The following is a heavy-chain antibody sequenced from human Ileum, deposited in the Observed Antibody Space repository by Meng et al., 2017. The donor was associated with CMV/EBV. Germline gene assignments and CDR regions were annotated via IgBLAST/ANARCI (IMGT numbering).Heavy chain of an antibody. CDR1: GGYFSGYY. J-gene: IGHJ4*02. V-gene: IGHV4-34*01. D-gene: IGHD2-21*01. Sequence: AVYGGYFSGYYWSWIRQPPGKGLEWIGEINHSGSTNYNPSLKSRVTISVDTSKNQFSLKLSSVTAADTAVYYCARVYCGGDCYSGGYWGQGTLVTVSS. CDR2: INHSGST. CDR3: ARVYCGGDCYSGGY.